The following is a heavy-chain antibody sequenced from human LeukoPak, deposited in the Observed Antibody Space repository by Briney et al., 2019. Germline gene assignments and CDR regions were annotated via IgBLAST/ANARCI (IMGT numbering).Heavy chain of an antibody. CDR2: IYYSGST. D-gene: IGHD3-3*01. Sequence: SETLSLTCTVSGGSISSSSYYWGWIRQPPGKGLEWIGTIYYSGSTYYNPSLKSRVTIPVDTSKNQFSLKLSSVTAADTAVYYCARLPRGSGYLSDWGQGTLVTVSS. CDR1: GGSISSSSYY. V-gene: IGHV4-39*01. J-gene: IGHJ4*02. CDR3: ARLPRGSGYLSD.